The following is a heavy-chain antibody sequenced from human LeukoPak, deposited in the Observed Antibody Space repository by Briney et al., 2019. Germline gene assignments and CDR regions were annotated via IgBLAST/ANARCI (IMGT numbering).Heavy chain of an antibody. CDR1: GFTFRRFS. D-gene: IGHD6-6*01. V-gene: IGHV3-23*01. J-gene: IGHJ3*02. Sequence: GSLRLSCAASGFTFRRFSMSWVRQAPGKGLEWVSAISGSGTSTYYADSVRGRFTVSRDNSKNTLYLQMDSLRAEDTAVYYCAKEMGQQLVLPDAFDIWGQGTMVTVSS. CDR3: AKEMGQQLVLPDAFDI. CDR2: ISGSGTST.